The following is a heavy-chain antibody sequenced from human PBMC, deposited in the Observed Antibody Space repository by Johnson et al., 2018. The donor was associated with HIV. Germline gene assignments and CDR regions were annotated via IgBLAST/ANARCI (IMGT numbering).Heavy chain of an antibody. J-gene: IGHJ3*02. CDR2: ISGSGGST. D-gene: IGHD3-22*01. V-gene: IGHV3-NL1*01. CDR3: AREGITMIVVVIKGAFDI. CDR1: GFTFNSYG. Sequence: QVQLVESGGGVVQPGGSLRLSCAASGFTFNSYGMHWVRQAPGKGLEWVSAISGSGGSTYYADSVKGRFTISRDNSKNTLYLQMNSLSSEDTAVYYCAREGITMIVVVIKGAFDIWGQGTMVTVSS.